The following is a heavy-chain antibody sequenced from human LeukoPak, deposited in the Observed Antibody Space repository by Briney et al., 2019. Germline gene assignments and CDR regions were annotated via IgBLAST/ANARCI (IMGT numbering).Heavy chain of an antibody. CDR2: INNEDSRT. V-gene: IGHV3-74*01. CDR3: AREFRKSVGWYFDL. J-gene: IGHJ2*01. Sequence: GGSLRLSCAASGFNFYIYTMNWVRQAPGKGLVWVSRINNEDSRTGYADSVKGRFTISRDNAKNTLYLQMSSLRAEDTAVYYCAREFRKSVGWYFDLWGRGTLVTVSS. CDR1: GFNFYIYT.